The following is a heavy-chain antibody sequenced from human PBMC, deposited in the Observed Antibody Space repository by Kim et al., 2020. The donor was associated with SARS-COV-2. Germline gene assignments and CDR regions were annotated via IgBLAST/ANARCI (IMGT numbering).Heavy chain of an antibody. V-gene: IGHV4-34*01. CDR2: IHPSGST. CDR3: AWGQDRAKAAY. Sequence: SETLSVTCSVYGASFRNYYSSWFRQPPGKGLEWIGEIHPSGSTSYNPSLQSRVTISIDSSKDDLSLKLTSVTAADTAVYFCAWGQDRAKAAYWGQGALVTVSS. D-gene: IGHD5-18*01. J-gene: IGHJ4*02. CDR1: GASFRNYY.